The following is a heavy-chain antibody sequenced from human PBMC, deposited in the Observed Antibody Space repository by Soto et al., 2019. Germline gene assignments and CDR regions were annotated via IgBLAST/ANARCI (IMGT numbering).Heavy chain of an antibody. CDR3: ASEYSNGRNPNYYFDF. V-gene: IGHV1-3*01. CDR1: GYSYTTYS. Sequence: QVHLVQSGAELRNPGASVKVSCKTSGYSYTTYSIHWVRQAPGHRLEWMGWLNPATGKPRYSERFQGRLTIAGDTSATTVFMELSSLTSEDTAVYYCASEYSNGRNPNYYFDFWGQGTMVTVSS. CDR2: LNPATGKP. D-gene: IGHD6-19*01. J-gene: IGHJ4*02.